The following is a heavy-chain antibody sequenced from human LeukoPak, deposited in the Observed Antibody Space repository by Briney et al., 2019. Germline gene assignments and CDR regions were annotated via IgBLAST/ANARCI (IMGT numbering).Heavy chain of an antibody. CDR3: ATENWSSTSWYTYYYYYGMDV. Sequence: PGGSLRLSCAASGFTFSTYAMSWVRPAPGEGLGWVSAISGSVGSTHYADSVKGRVTISRDNTKNTLYLRKNSVRAEDTAVYYCATENWSSTSWYTYYYYYGMDVWSQGTTVTVSS. CDR1: GFTFSTYA. V-gene: IGHV3-23*01. D-gene: IGHD2-2*02. J-gene: IGHJ6*02. CDR2: ISGSVGST.